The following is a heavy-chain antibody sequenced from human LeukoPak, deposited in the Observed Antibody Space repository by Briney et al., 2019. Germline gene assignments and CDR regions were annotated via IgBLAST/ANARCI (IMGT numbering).Heavy chain of an antibody. CDR3: AKDMGCSSTSCYHYYYGMDV. V-gene: IGHV3-43*01. J-gene: IGHJ6*02. CDR2: ISWDGGST. CDR1: GFTFDDYT. D-gene: IGHD2-2*01. Sequence: QSGGSLTLSCAASGFTFDDYTMHWLRQAPGKGLGWFSHISWDGGSTYYADSVKGRFTISRDNSKNSLYLQMNSLRTEDTALYYCAKDMGCSSTSCYHYYYGMDVWGQGTTVTVSS.